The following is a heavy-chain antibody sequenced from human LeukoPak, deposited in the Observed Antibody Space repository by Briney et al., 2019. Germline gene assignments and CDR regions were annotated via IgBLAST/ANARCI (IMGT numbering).Heavy chain of an antibody. V-gene: IGHV4-34*01. CDR1: GGSFSGYY. Sequence: SETLSLTCAVYGGSFSGYYWSWIRQPPGKGLEWIGEINHSGSTNYNPSLKSRVTISVDTSKNQFSLKLSSVTAADTAVYYCARGRGAARGTRNDPWGQGTPVTVSS. D-gene: IGHD3-10*01. CDR2: INHSGST. CDR3: ARGRGAARGTRNDP. J-gene: IGHJ5*02.